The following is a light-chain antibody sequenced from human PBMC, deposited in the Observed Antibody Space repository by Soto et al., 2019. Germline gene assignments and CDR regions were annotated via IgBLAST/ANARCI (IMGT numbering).Light chain of an antibody. CDR3: CSYRSDNTCV. V-gene: IGLV2-14*01. CDR1: SSDVGAYNY. J-gene: IGLJ3*02. CDR2: EVN. Sequence: QSALTQPASVSGSPGQSITISCTGSSSDVGAYNYVSWYQQFPGKAPKLMIYEVNDRPSWVSNRFSGSKSGNTASLTISALQTEDAADYYLCSYRSDNTCVFCGGTKLTVL.